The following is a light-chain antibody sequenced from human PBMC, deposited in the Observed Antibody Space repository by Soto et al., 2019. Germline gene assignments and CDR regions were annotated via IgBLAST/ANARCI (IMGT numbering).Light chain of an antibody. Sequence: QAVVTQPPSVSAAPGQKVTISCSGSSSNVGKNYVSWYQQLPGTAPKLVIYENIKRPSEIPDRFSGSKSGTSATLGITELQTGDEADYYCGTWDSSLSAGVFGGGTKLTVL. CDR2: ENI. J-gene: IGLJ2*01. V-gene: IGLV1-51*02. CDR3: GTWDSSLSAGV. CDR1: SSNVGKNY.